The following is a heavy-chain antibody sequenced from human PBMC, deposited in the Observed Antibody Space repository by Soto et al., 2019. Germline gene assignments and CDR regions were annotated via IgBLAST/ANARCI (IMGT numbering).Heavy chain of an antibody. CDR3: ARAPDYGGNSGDFQH. V-gene: IGHV1-69*13. Sequence: SVKVSFKASGGTFSSYAISWLRQAPGQGLEWMGGIIPIFGTANYAQKFQGRVTITADESTSTAYMELSSLRSEDTAVYYCARAPDYGGNSGDFQHWGQGTLVTVSS. CDR2: IIPIFGTA. D-gene: IGHD4-17*01. CDR1: GGTFSSYA. J-gene: IGHJ1*01.